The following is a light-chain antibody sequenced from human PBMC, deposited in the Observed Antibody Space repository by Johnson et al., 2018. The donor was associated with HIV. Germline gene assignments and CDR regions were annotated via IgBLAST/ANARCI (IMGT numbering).Light chain of an antibody. V-gene: IGLV1-51*02. J-gene: IGLJ1*01. Sequence: QSVLTQPPSVSAAPGQKVTISCSGSTSNIGNNYVSWYQQLPGTAPKLLIYENNKRPSGIPARFSGSKSGTSATLGITGLPTGDEADYYCGTWDGSLSVYVFGTGTKVTVL. CDR3: GTWDGSLSVYV. CDR2: ENN. CDR1: TSNIGNNY.